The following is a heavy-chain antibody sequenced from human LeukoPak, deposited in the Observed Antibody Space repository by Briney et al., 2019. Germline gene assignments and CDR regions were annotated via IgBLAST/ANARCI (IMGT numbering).Heavy chain of an antibody. CDR3: ARGEVYWRTPFDY. J-gene: IGHJ4*02. Sequence: SENLSLTCTVSGDSISGYYWIWIRQPPGKGLEWVGDIYDSDTRYNPPLKSRVTISVDTSKNQFSLKLSSVTAADTAVYYCARGEVYWRTPFDYWGQGTLVTVSS. CDR1: GDSISGYY. D-gene: IGHD1-1*01. CDR2: IYDSDT. V-gene: IGHV4-59*01.